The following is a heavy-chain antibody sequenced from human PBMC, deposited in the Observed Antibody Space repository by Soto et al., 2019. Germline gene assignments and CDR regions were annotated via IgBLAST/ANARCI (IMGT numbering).Heavy chain of an antibody. V-gene: IGHV1-58*01. J-gene: IGHJ6*02. CDR1: GFTFTSSA. CDR2: IVVGSGNT. Sequence: SVKVSCKASGFTFTSSAVQWVRQARGQRLEWIGWIVVGSGNTNYAQKFQERVTITRDMSTSTAYMELSSLRSEDTAVYYCARGGYSSTWSNLLDRSGLDVWGQGTTVTVSS. D-gene: IGHD6-13*01. CDR3: ARGGYSSTWSNLLDRSGLDV.